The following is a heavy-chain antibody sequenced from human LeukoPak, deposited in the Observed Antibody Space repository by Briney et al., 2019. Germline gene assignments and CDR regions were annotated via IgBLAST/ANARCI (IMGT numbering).Heavy chain of an antibody. CDR1: GGSISSSSHH. D-gene: IGHD2-21*01. CDR2: IYNSGST. J-gene: IGHJ6*02. V-gene: IGHV4-39*01. Sequence: PSETLSLTCTVSGGSISSSSHHWGWIRQPPGKGLEWIGSIYNSGSTYYNPSLKSRVTISVDTSKNQFSLRLSSVTAADTAVYYCARLSYFLRGMDVWGQGTTVTVSS. CDR3: ARLSYFLRGMDV.